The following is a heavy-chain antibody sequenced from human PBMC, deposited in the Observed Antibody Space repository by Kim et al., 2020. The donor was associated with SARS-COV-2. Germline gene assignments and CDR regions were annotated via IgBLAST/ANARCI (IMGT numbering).Heavy chain of an antibody. CDR1: GFTFSSYG. V-gene: IGHV3-30*18. CDR2: ISYDGSNK. CDR3: AKDIVDGYSDYFDY. D-gene: IGHD4-4*01. J-gene: IGHJ4*02. Sequence: GGSLRLSCAASGFTFSSYGMHWVRQAPGKGLEWVAVISYDGSNKYYADSVKGRFTISRDNSKNTLYLQMNSLRAEDTAVYYCAKDIVDGYSDYFDYWGQGTLVTVSS.